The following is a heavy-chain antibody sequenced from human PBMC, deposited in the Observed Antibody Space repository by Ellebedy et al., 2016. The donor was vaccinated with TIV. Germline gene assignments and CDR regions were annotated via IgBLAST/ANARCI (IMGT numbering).Heavy chain of an antibody. CDR1: GYNFSNNS. J-gene: IGHJ4*02. V-gene: IGHV5-10-1*01. CDR3: AGPGDPGFDS. CDR2: IHSIDTDT. D-gene: IGHD4-17*01. Sequence: GESLKISCKTSGYNFSNNSISWVRQTPGKGLEWLGRIHSIDTDTDYRPSFRGHVTMSVDKSISIAFLQWSSLQPSGTAMYDCAGPGDPGFDSWGQGPVVTVSP.